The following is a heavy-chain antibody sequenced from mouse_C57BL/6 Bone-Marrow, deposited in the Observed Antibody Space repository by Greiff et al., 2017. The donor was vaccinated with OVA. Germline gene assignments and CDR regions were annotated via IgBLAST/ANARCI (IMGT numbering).Heavy chain of an antibody. CDR1: GYSFTGYY. CDR3: ARPYYGSSSFYAMDY. Sequence: EVKLKQSGPELVKPGASVKISCKASGYSFTGYYMNWVKQSPEKSLEWIGEINPSTGGTPYNQKFKAKATLTVDKSSSTAYMQLTSLTSEDSAVYYGARPYYGSSSFYAMDYWGQGTSVTVSS. J-gene: IGHJ4*01. D-gene: IGHD1-1*01. V-gene: IGHV1-42*01. CDR2: INPSTGGT.